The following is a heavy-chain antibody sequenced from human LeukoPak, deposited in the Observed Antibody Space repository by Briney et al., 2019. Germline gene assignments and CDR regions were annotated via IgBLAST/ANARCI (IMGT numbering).Heavy chain of an antibody. Sequence: GGSLRLSCAASGFTVSSNYMSWVRQAPGKGLEWVSVIYSGGSTYYADSVKGRFTISRDNSKNTLYLQMNSLRAEGTAVYYCATTVTTYYFDYWGQGTLVTVSS. V-gene: IGHV3-66*01. CDR2: IYSGGST. CDR1: GFTVSSNY. J-gene: IGHJ4*02. D-gene: IGHD4-11*01. CDR3: ATTVTTYYFDY.